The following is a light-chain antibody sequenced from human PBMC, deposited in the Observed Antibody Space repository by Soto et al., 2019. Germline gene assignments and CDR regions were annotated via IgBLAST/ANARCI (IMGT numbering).Light chain of an antibody. Sequence: DIQMTQSPSSLSASVGDRVTITCRASQDINNYLAWYQVQPGKGPKLLIYAASTLQSGVPSRFSGSGSETDFTLTISSLQPEDVATYFCQKYNSAPRTFGQGTRVEI. CDR1: QDINNY. J-gene: IGKJ1*01. V-gene: IGKV1-27*01. CDR2: AAS. CDR3: QKYNSAPRT.